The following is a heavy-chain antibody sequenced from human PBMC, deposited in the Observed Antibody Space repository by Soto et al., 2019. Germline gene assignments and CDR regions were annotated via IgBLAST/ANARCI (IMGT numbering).Heavy chain of an antibody. CDR1: GGSFSGYY. V-gene: IGHV4-34*01. D-gene: IGHD2-2*01. CDR3: ARALGYCSSTSCYVRYYYYRDV. CDR2: INHSGST. Sequence: QVQLQQWGAGLLKPSETLSLTCAVYGGSFSGYYWSWIRQPPGKGLEWIGEINHSGSTNYNPSLKSRVTISVDTSNSQFSLKLSSVTAAETAVYYCARALGYCSSTSCYVRYYYYRDVWGKGTTVTDSS. J-gene: IGHJ6*03.